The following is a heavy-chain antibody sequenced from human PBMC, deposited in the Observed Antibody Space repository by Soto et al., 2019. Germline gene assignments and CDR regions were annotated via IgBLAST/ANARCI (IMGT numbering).Heavy chain of an antibody. CDR3: ARRRFVGFLEWLPINYYYYYMDV. CDR2: IYYSGST. V-gene: IGHV4-39*01. Sequence: QLQLQESGPGLVKPSETLSLTCTVSGGSISSSSYYWGWIRQPPGKGLEWIGSIYYSGSTYYNPSLKSRVTKSVDTSKNQFSLKLSSVTAADTAVYYCARRRFVGFLEWLPINYYYYYMDVWGKGTTVTVSS. CDR1: GGSISSSSYY. J-gene: IGHJ6*03. D-gene: IGHD3-3*01.